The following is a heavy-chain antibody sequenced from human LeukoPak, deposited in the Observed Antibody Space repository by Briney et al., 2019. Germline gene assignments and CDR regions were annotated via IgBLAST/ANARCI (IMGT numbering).Heavy chain of an antibody. CDR3: ASNGDYWDAFDI. CDR2: IYTSGST. J-gene: IGHJ3*02. D-gene: IGHD4-17*01. Sequence: SETLSLTCAVYGGSFSGYYWSWIRQPAGKGLEWIGRIYTSGSTNYSPSLKSRVTMSVDTSKNQFSLKLSSVTAADTAVYYCASNGDYWDAFDIWGQGTMVTVSS. V-gene: IGHV4-59*10. CDR1: GGSFSGYY.